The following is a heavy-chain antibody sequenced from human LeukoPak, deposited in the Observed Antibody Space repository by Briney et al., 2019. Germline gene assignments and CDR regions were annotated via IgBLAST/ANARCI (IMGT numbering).Heavy chain of an antibody. CDR2: ISGSGSDF. D-gene: IGHD3-22*01. V-gene: IGHV3-11*01. J-gene: IGHJ6*02. Sequence: GGSLRLSCVACGFTFSDYYMNWIRQAPGRGLEWVSYISGSGSDFYCADSVKGRFTISRDNAKNSLYLQMNSLRAEDTAVYYCARSIGSYYTMDVWGQGTTVTVSS. CDR3: ARSIGSYYTMDV. CDR1: GFTFSDYY.